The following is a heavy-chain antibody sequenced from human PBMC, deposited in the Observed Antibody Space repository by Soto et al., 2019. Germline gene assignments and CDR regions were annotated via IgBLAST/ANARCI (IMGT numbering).Heavy chain of an antibody. Sequence: PSETLSLTCTVSGGSISSYYWSWIRQPPGKGLEWIGYIYYSGSTNYNPSLKSRVTISVDTSKNQFSLKLSSVTAADTAVYYCARGDIVVVPAAPIDPPGQATLVTVSS. CDR1: GGSISSYY. J-gene: IGHJ5*02. D-gene: IGHD2-2*01. V-gene: IGHV4-59*08. CDR3: ARGDIVVVPAAPIDP. CDR2: IYYSGST.